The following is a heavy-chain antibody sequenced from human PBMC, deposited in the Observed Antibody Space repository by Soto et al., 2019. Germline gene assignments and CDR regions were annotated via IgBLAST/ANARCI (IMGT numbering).Heavy chain of an antibody. CDR2: IYYSGST. D-gene: IGHD3-22*01. CDR3: ARTPRGGVRYYYDSSGYYFDY. Sequence: QLQLQESGPGLVKPSETLSLTCTVSGGSISSSSYYWGWIRQPPGKGLEWIGSIYYSGSTYYNPSLKSRVTISVATSKNQCSLKLSAVTAADTAVYYCARTPRGGVRYYYDSSGYYFDYWGQGTLVTVSS. CDR1: GGSISSSSYY. V-gene: IGHV4-39*01. J-gene: IGHJ4*02.